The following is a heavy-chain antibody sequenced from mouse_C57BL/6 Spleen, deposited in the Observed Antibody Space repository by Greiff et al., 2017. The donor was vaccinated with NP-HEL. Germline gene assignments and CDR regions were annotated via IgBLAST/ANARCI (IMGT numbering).Heavy chain of an antibody. D-gene: IGHD1-3*01. CDR2: IDPSDSYT. CDR3: AREGIKDYFDY. CDR1: GYTFTSYW. Sequence: QVQLQQSGAELVKPGASVKLSCKASGYTFTSYWMQWVKQRPGQGLEWIGEIDPSDSYTNYNQKFKGKATLTVDTSSSTAYMQLSSLTSEDSAVYYCAREGIKDYFDYWGQGTTLTVSS. V-gene: IGHV1-50*01. J-gene: IGHJ2*01.